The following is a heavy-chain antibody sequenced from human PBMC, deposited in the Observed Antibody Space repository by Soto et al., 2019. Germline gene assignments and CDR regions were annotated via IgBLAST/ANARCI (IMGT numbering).Heavy chain of an antibody. Sequence: EVRLSESGGGLARPGGSLRLSCEASGLNFAGYGMSWVRQAPGKGLDWVSSLSSSGEKTYYSDSVRGRFTISRDNTKNTVYLQMNTLSADDTAVYFCAKESLFPSIQGIITNWGQGVVVTVSS. CDR3: AKESLFPSIQGIITN. D-gene: IGHD2-2*01. J-gene: IGHJ4*02. CDR1: GLNFAGYG. CDR2: LSSSGEKT. V-gene: IGHV3-23*01.